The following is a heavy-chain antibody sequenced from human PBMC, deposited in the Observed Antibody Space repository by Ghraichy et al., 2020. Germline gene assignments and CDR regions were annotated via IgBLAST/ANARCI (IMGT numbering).Heavy chain of an antibody. Sequence: GGSLRLSCAASGFDFNYYGMRWVRQAPGKGLEWVSAISGPGDSTRYANSVKGRFTISRDNSKNTLFLQMNSLRAEDTAVYYCAKKGMEAGDNSWIDPWGQGTLVTVSS. D-gene: IGHD6-13*01. CDR2: ISGPGDST. V-gene: IGHV3-23*01. J-gene: IGHJ5*02. CDR3: AKKGMEAGDNSWIDP. CDR1: GFDFNYYG.